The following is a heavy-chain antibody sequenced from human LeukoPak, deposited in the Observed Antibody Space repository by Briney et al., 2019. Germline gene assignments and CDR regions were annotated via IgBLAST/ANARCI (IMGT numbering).Heavy chain of an antibody. D-gene: IGHD5-12*01. J-gene: IGHJ3*02. Sequence: GGSLRLSCAASGFTFSSYGMSWVRQAPGKGLEWVSAISGSGGSTYYADSVKGRFTISRDNSKNTLYLQMNSLRAEDTAVYYCARDQGYGRRLDAFDIWGQGTMVTVSS. CDR3: ARDQGYGRRLDAFDI. V-gene: IGHV3-23*01. CDR1: GFTFSSYG. CDR2: ISGSGGST.